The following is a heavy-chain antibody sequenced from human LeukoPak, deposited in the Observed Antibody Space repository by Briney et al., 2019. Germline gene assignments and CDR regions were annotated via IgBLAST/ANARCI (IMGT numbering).Heavy chain of an antibody. CDR3: VRSSSWYLWFDP. J-gene: IGHJ5*02. D-gene: IGHD6-13*01. CDR1: GGTFSSYA. V-gene: IGHV1-69*05. Sequence: GASVKVSCKASGGTFSSYAISWVRQAPGQGLEWMGGIIPIFGTANYAQKFQGRVTITTDESTSTAYMELSSLRSEDTAVYYCVRSSSWYLWFDPWGQGTLVTVSS. CDR2: IIPIFGTA.